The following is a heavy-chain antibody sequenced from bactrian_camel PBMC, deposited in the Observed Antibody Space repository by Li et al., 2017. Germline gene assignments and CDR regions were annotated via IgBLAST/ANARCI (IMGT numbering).Heavy chain of an antibody. CDR2: IDSDGMT. J-gene: IGHJ4*01. V-gene: IGHV3S6*01. Sequence: HVQLVESGGGLVQPGGSLRLSCATSGFTFSAYYMNWVRQAPGKGREGIAGIDSDGMTVYADSVEGRFTGARDNAQNTLYLDMNNLKPEDTAMYHCGARPFCRRDGVYYWSEYHYQGQGTQVTVS. CDR1: GFTFSAYY. D-gene: IGHD3*01.